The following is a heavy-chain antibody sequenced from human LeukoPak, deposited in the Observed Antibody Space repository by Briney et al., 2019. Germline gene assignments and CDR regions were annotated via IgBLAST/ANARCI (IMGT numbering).Heavy chain of an antibody. CDR3: ARGAPGY. CDR2: INHSGST. CDR1: AYSISSGYY. Sequence: PSETLSLTCTVSAYSISSGYYWGWIRQPPGKGLEWIGEINHSGSTNYNPSLKSRVTISVDTSKNQFSLKLSSVTAADTAVYYCARGAPGYWGQGTLVTVSS. V-gene: IGHV4-38-2*02. J-gene: IGHJ4*02.